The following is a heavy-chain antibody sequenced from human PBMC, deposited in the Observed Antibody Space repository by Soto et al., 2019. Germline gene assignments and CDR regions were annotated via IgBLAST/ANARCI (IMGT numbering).Heavy chain of an antibody. Sequence: VGSLRLSCISSGFTFRTYTMNWVRQAPGKSLVWVSGIPGVGPNKFYADSVKGRFTISRDNSKNTLYLQMNSLRAEDTAVYYCARDQGYSYGSHYYYYGMDVWGQGTTVAVSS. CDR1: GFTFRTYT. CDR3: ARDQGYSYGSHYYYYGMDV. V-gene: IGHV3-30*04. CDR2: IPGVGPNK. D-gene: IGHD5-18*01. J-gene: IGHJ6*02.